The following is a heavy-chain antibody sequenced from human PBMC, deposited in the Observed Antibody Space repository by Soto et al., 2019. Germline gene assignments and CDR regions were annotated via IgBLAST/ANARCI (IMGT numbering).Heavy chain of an antibody. CDR3: ARGLIGYDYRYYYYGMDV. CDR1: GGSFSGYY. CDR2: INHSGST. Sequence: QVQLQQWGAGLLKPSETLSLTCAVYGGSFSGYYWSWIRQPPGKGLEWIGEINHSGSTNYNPSLKSRVTISVDTSKNQFSMKLRSVTAADTAVYYCARGLIGYDYRYYYYGMDVWGQGTTVTVSS. D-gene: IGHD5-12*01. J-gene: IGHJ6*02. V-gene: IGHV4-34*01.